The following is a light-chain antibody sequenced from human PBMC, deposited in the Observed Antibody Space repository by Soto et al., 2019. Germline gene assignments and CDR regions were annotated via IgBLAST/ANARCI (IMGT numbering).Light chain of an antibody. J-gene: IGKJ2*01. CDR3: QQYNSYSYT. Sequence: DIQMTQSPSPLSASVGDRVTITCRASQSISSWLAWYQQKPGKAPKLLIYDASILESGVPSRFSGSGSGTEFTLTISSLQPDDFETYYCQQYNSYSYTFGKGNKLEIK. V-gene: IGKV1-5*01. CDR1: QSISSW. CDR2: DAS.